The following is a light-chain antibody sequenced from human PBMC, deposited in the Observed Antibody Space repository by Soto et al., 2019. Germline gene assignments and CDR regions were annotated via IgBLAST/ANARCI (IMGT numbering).Light chain of an antibody. CDR3: SSYTLSSTLGYV. V-gene: IGLV2-14*01. CDR1: SSDVGGYNY. Sequence: QSALTQPASVSGSPGQSITISCTGTSSDVGGYNYVSWYQQHPGKAPKLMIYEVSNRPSRISNRFSGSKSGNTASLTISGLQAEDEADYYCSSYTLSSTLGYVFGTGTKVTVL. J-gene: IGLJ1*01. CDR2: EVS.